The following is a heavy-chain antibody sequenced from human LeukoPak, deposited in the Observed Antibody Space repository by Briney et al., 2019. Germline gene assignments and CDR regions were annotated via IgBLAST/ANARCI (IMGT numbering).Heavy chain of an antibody. Sequence: VASVKVSCKASGYTFTSYYMHWVRQAPGQGLEWMGIINPSGGSTSYAQKFQGRVTMTRDMSTSTVYMELSSLRSEDTAVYYCARIAVAGTRKGNYFDYWGQGTLVTVSS. D-gene: IGHD6-19*01. J-gene: IGHJ4*02. CDR1: GYTFTSYY. CDR3: ARIAVAGTRKGNYFDY. V-gene: IGHV1-46*01. CDR2: INPSGGST.